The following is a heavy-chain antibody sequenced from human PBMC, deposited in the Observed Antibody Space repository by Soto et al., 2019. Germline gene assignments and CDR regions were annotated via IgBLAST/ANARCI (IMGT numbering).Heavy chain of an antibody. CDR3: ARDIGTLSVGAPEYYYYGMDV. Sequence: ASVKVSCKASGYTFTSYGISWVRQAPGQGLEWMGWISAYNGNTNYAQKLRGRVTMTTDTSTSTAYMELRSLRSDDTAVYYCARDIGTLSVGAPEYYYYGMDVWGQGTTVTVSS. CDR1: GYTFTSYG. V-gene: IGHV1-18*01. D-gene: IGHD1-26*01. CDR2: ISAYNGNT. J-gene: IGHJ6*02.